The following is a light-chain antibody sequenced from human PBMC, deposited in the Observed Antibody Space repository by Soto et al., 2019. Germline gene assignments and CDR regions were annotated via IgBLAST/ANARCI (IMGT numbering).Light chain of an antibody. J-gene: IGLJ1*01. CDR3: TSYTSSSTYV. Sequence: QSALTQPASVSGSPGHSITISCSGTSSDFNYYNSVSWYQHHPGKAPKLMIYNVSNRPSGVSSRFSGSKSGNTASLTISGLQAEDEADYYCTSYTSSSTYVFGTGTKVTV. V-gene: IGLV2-14*03. CDR1: SSDFNYYNS. CDR2: NVS.